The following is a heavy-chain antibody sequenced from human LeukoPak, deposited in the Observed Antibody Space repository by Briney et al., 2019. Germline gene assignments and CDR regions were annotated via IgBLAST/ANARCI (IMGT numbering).Heavy chain of an antibody. Sequence: GGSLRLSCAASGFTFSGYSMSWVRQAPGKGLEWVSFITTSSSYINYADSVKGQFTISRDNAKNSLYLQMNSLRAEDTGVYYCARRGYCSSTSCYPPDYWGQGTLVTVSS. V-gene: IGHV3-21*01. CDR3: ARRGYCSSTSCYPPDY. CDR1: GFTFSGYS. CDR2: ITTSSSYI. J-gene: IGHJ4*02. D-gene: IGHD2-2*01.